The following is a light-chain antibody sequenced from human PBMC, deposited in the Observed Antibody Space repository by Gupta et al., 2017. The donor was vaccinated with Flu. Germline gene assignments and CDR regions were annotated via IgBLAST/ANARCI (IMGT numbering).Light chain of an antibody. V-gene: IGKV1-39*01. J-gene: IGKJ1*01. CDR1: QSIKNY. CDR2: AAS. Sequence: DIQMTQSPSSLSASVGDRLTITCRASQSIKNYLHWYQQEPGKAPKLLIYAASNLQGGVPSRFSGSGFGTDFTLTISILQPEDFATYYCQQTYSTPWRFGQGTKVEIK. CDR3: QQTYSTPWR.